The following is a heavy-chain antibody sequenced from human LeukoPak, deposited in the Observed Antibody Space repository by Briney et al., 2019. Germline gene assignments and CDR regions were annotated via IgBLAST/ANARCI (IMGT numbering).Heavy chain of an antibody. J-gene: IGHJ4*02. V-gene: IGHV3-33*01. CDR3: ARGVGVAATSVDY. CDR1: GFTFSSYG. CDR2: IWYDGSNK. D-gene: IGHD2-15*01. Sequence: PGRSLRLSCAASGFTFSSYGMHWVRQAPGKGLEWVAVIWYDGSNKYYADSVKGRFTISRDNAKNTLCLQMNSLRAEDTAVYYCARGVGVAATSVDYWGQGTLVTVSS.